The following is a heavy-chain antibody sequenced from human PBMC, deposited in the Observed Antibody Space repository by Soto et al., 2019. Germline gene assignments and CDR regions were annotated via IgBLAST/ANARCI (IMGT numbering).Heavy chain of an antibody. CDR1: GYTFTSYY. V-gene: IGHV1-46*03. CDR3: ARGGGIVVVTAPYDP. Sequence: QVQLVQSGAEVKKPGASVKVSCKASGYTFTSYYMNWVRQAPGQGLEWLGIINPSGGYTTYAQRFLGRVTXTSXXSXRTVTMELGGLASGDTAVYYCARGGGIVVVTAPYDPWGQGTLVTVSS. J-gene: IGHJ5*02. D-gene: IGHD2-21*02. CDR2: INPSGGYT.